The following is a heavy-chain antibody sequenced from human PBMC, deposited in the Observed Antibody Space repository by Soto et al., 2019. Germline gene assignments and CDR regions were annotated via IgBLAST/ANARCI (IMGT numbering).Heavy chain of an antibody. D-gene: IGHD4-17*01. CDR1: GYTFTSYY. CDR2: INPSGGST. J-gene: IGHJ4*02. CDR3: ARAQLGALTTVVVGFDY. Sequence: ASVKVSCKASGYTFTSYYMHWVRQAPGQGLEWKGKINPSGGSTNYAQKFQGRVTMTRDTSTSTVYMELSSLRSEDTAVYYCARAQLGALTTVVVGFDYWGQGTLVTVSS. V-gene: IGHV1-46*01.